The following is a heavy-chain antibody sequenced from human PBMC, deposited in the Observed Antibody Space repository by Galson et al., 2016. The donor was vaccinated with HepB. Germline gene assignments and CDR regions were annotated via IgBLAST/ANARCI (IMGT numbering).Heavy chain of an antibody. D-gene: IGHD2-21*01. CDR2: ISSGAI. J-gene: IGHJ5*02. V-gene: IGHV3-48*04. CDR3: ARDYFCVGASGRGERGRFDP. Sequence: SLRLSCAASGFTFSSYSMYWVRQAPGKGLEWVSYISSGAIYYSDSVKGRFSISRDNAKNSLFLQMSSLRAEDTAMYYCARDYFCVGASGRGERGRFDPWGQGILVSVSS. CDR1: GFTFSSYS.